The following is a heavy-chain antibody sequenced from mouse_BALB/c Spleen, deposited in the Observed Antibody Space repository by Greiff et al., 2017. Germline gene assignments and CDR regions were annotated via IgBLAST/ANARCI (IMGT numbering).Heavy chain of an antibody. V-gene: IGHV3-2*02. Sequence: EVQLQESGPGLVKPSQSLSLTCTVTGYSITSDYAWNWIRQFPGNKLEWMGYISYSGSTSYNPSLKSRISITRDTSKNQFFLQLNSVTTEDTATYYCARRGNWYFDVWGQGTLVTVSA. D-gene: IGHD2-1*01. CDR2: ISYSGST. CDR1: GYSITSDYA. CDR3: ARRGNWYFDV. J-gene: IGHJ3*01.